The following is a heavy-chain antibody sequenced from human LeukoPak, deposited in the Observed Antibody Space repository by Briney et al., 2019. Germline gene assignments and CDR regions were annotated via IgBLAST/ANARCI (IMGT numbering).Heavy chain of an antibody. CDR2: IYSGGIT. J-gene: IGHJ4*02. CDR3: ARLPGNTAMAAYPVDY. Sequence: GGSLRLSCAASGFTVSSNYMSWVRQAPGRGLEWVSVIYSGGITYYADSVKGRFTISRDNSKNTLYLQMNSLRAEDTAVYYCARLPGNTAMAAYPVDYWGQGTLVTVSS. CDR1: GFTVSSNY. D-gene: IGHD5-18*01. V-gene: IGHV3-53*01.